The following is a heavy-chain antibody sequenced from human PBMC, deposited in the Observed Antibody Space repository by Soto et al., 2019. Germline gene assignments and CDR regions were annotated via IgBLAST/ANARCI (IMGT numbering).Heavy chain of an antibody. CDR2: IYYTGSP. Sequence: SETLSLTCTVSGGSISSGSYYWSWIRQHPGKGLEWIGYIYYTGSPYYNPSLKSRVTISVDTSKNQFSLKLSSVTAADTAVYYCARDCSSGYRPGYFYGMDVWGQGTTVTVSS. V-gene: IGHV4-31*03. J-gene: IGHJ6*02. CDR3: ARDCSSGYRPGYFYGMDV. D-gene: IGHD3-22*01. CDR1: GGSISSGSYY.